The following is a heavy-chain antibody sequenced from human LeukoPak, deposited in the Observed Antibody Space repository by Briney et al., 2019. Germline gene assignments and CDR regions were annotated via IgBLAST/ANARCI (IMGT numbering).Heavy chain of an antibody. CDR3: AKDLEVGYADYNWFDP. CDR1: GFTFSSYG. D-gene: IGHD4-17*01. Sequence: GGPLRLSCAASGFTFSSYGMHWVRPAPGKGLEWVAFIRYDGSNKYYADSVKGRFTTSRDNSKNTLYLQMNSLRAEDTAVYYCAKDLEVGYADYNWFDPWGQGTLVTVSS. V-gene: IGHV3-30*02. CDR2: IRYDGSNK. J-gene: IGHJ5*02.